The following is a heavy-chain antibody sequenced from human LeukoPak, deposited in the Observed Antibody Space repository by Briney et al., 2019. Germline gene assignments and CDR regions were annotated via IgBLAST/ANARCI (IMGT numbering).Heavy chain of an antibody. D-gene: IGHD3-22*01. CDR3: VFPSSGYFGQRYAFDI. V-gene: IGHV3-33*08. CDR2: IWYDGSNK. CDR1: GDSMTSNNW. Sequence: LSLTCAVSGDSMTSNNWWSWVRQAPGKGLEWVAVIWYDGSNKYYADSVKGRFTISRDNSKNTLYLQMNSLRAEDTAVYYCVFPSSGYFGQRYAFDIWGQGTMVTVSS. J-gene: IGHJ3*02.